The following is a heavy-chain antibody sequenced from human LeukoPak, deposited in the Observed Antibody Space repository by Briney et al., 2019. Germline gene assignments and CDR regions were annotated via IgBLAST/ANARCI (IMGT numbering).Heavy chain of an antibody. CDR3: ARDYIFDYYDSSGSSYYFDY. CDR2: INPNSGGT. V-gene: IGHV1-2*04. D-gene: IGHD3-22*01. CDR1: GYTFTGYY. J-gene: IGHJ4*02. Sequence: ASVKVSCKASGYTFTGYYMHWVRQAPGQGLEWMGWINPNSGGTNYAQKFQGWVTMTTDTSTSTAYMELRSLRSDDTAVYYCARDYIFDYYDSSGSSYYFDYWGQGTLVTVSS.